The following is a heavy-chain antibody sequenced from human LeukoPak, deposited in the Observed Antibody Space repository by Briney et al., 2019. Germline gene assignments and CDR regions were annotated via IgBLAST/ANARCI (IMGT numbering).Heavy chain of an antibody. Sequence: GGSLRLSCAASGFTFSSYAMHWVRQAPGKGLEWVAVISYDGSNKYYADSVKGRFTISRDNSKNTLYLQMNSLRAEDTAVYYCARDYIVVVPAAESGYIDYWGQGTLVTVSS. CDR3: ARDYIVVVPAAESGYIDY. CDR2: ISYDGSNK. V-gene: IGHV3-30-3*01. CDR1: GFTFSSYA. D-gene: IGHD2-2*01. J-gene: IGHJ4*02.